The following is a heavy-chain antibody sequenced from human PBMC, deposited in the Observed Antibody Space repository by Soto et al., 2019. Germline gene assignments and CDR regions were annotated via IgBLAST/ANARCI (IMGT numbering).Heavy chain of an antibody. D-gene: IGHD3-10*01. CDR3: ARGSHYYGSGSYGNFDY. J-gene: IGHJ4*02. Sequence: SETLSHTCAVSGGSSSSGGYSWSWIRKPPGKGLEWIGYIYHSGSTYYNPSLKSRVTISVDRSKNQFSLKLSSVTAADTAVYYCARGSHYYGSGSYGNFDYWGQGTLVTVSS. V-gene: IGHV4-30-2*01. CDR2: IYHSGST. CDR1: GGSSSSGGYS.